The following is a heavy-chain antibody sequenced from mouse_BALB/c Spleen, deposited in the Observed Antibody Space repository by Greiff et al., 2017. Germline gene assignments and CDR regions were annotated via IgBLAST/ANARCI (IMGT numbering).Heavy chain of an antibody. CDR3: ARGNYGNYVDY. CDR2: ISSGGSYT. D-gene: IGHD2-1*01. V-gene: IGHV5-9-4*01. J-gene: IGHJ2*01. Sequence: EVQVVESGGGLVKPGGSLKLSCAASGFTFSSYAMSWVRQSPEKRLEWVAAISSGGSYTYYPDTVTGRFTISRDNAKNTLYLEMSSLRSEDTAMYYCARGNYGNYVDYWGQGTTLTVSS. CDR1: GFTFSSYA.